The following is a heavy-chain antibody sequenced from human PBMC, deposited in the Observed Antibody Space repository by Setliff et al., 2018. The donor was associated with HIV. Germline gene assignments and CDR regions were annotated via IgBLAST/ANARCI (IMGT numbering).Heavy chain of an antibody. CDR1: GDSFSSNTNH. V-gene: IGHV4-39*07. J-gene: IGHJ4*02. CDR2: IFHSGTT. CDR3: AGDPHYYDRSGHYSWFYFDY. D-gene: IGHD3-22*01. Sequence: LSLTCTVFGDSFSSNTNHWGWIRQPPGKGLEWIGNIFHSGTTYYNPSLKSRVTIAIDTSKNQFSLKLTSLTAADTAVYFCAGDPHYYDRSGHYSWFYFDYWGQGTLVTVSS.